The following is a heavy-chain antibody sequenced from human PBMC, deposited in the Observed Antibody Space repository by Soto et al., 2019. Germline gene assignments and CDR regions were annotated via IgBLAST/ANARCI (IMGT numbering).Heavy chain of an antibody. V-gene: IGHV4-34*01. D-gene: IGHD3-3*01. J-gene: IGHJ4*02. CDR1: GGSFSNHY. CDR2: IKQSGST. Sequence: SETLSLTCAGYGGSFSNHYWSWVRQSPGKGLEWIGEIKQSGSTNYNPSLTSRVTISIDTSKNQFSLKLSSLTAADTALYYCARGSAGFFWSGYYPFDSWGQGTLVTVSS. CDR3: ARGSAGFFWSGYYPFDS.